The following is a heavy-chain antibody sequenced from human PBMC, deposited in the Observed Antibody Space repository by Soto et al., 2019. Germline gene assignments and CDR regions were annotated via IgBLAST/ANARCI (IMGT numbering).Heavy chain of an antibody. V-gene: IGHV4-4*02. J-gene: IGHJ6*02. D-gene: IGHD5-18*01. Sequence: QVQLQESGPGLVKPSGTLSLTCAVSGGSISSSNWWSWVRQPPGKGLEWIGEIYHSGSTNYNPSLKSRVTISVDKSKNQFSLKLSSVTAADTAVYYCARDGSNTAMVTDYYYYGMDVWGQGTTVTVSS. CDR3: ARDGSNTAMVTDYYYYGMDV. CDR2: IYHSGST. CDR1: GGSISSSNW.